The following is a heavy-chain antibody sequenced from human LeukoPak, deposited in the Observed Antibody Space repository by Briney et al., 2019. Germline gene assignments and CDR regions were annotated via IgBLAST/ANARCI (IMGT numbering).Heavy chain of an antibody. D-gene: IGHD4-17*01. CDR1: GYTFTSYG. Sequence: GASVKVSCKASGYTFTSYGISWVRQAPGQGLEWMGWISAYNGNTNYAQKLQGRVTMTTDTSTSTAYMELRSLRSDDTAVYYCARVWGYDYGDPDDAFDIWGQGTMVTVSS. CDR2: ISAYNGNT. J-gene: IGHJ3*02. CDR3: ARVWGYDYGDPDDAFDI. V-gene: IGHV1-18*01.